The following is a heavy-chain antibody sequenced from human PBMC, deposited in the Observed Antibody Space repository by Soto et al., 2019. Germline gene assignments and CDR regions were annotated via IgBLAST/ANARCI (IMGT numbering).Heavy chain of an antibody. J-gene: IGHJ6*02. CDR1: GGSISSYY. CDR2: IYYSGST. Sequence: SETLSLTCTVSGGSISSYYWSWIRQPPGKGLEWIGYIYYSGSTNSTPSLKSRVTISVDTSKNKFSLKLSSVTAADTALYYCARDRSVIITFGGVIPHQYYDDYGMDVWGQVTTVTVSS. CDR3: ARDRSVIITFGGVIPHQYYDDYGMDV. D-gene: IGHD3-16*02. V-gene: IGHV4-59*01.